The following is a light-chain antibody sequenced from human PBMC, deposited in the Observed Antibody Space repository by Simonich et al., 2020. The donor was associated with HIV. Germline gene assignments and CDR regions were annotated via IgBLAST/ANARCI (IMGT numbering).Light chain of an antibody. J-gene: IGKJ3*01. Sequence: EIVMTQSPATLSVSPGERATLSCRASQSVSSNLAWYQQKPGQAPRLLIYGATTRATGIPARCSGSGSGTDLTLTISRLEPEDFAVYYCQQYGSSPRVTFGPGTKVDIK. CDR1: QSVSSN. CDR2: GAT. CDR3: QQYGSSPRVT. V-gene: IGKV3-15*01.